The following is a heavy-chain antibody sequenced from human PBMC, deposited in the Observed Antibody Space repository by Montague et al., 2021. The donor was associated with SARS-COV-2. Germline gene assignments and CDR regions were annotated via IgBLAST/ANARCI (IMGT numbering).Heavy chain of an antibody. J-gene: IGHJ6*03. CDR3: ARGRIEGSMIVVVLTGASYYIDV. CDR1: GGSISGHY. D-gene: IGHD2-2*01. V-gene: IGHV4-34*01. CDR2: INNSGST. Sequence: SETLSLTCAVYGGSISGHYWCWTRQPPGKGQERIGEINNSGSTNYNHSLKSRVTISVDTSKNQFSLELHPVTAADTAVYYCARGRIEGSMIVVVLTGASYYIDVWGKGTTVTVSS.